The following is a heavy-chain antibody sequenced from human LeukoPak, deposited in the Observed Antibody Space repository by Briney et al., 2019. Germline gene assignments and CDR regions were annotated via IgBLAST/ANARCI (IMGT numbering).Heavy chain of an antibody. J-gene: IGHJ3*02. CDR2: INSDGSST. Sequence: GGSLRLSCEAFGFTFSSYWMHWVRQAPGKGLVWVSRINSDGSSTSYADSVKGRFTISRDNAKNTLYLQMDSLRAKDTAVYYCARVTYYDILTGPPSDAFDIWGQGTMVTVSS. CDR3: ARVTYYDILTGPPSDAFDI. CDR1: GFTFSSYW. V-gene: IGHV3-74*01. D-gene: IGHD3-9*01.